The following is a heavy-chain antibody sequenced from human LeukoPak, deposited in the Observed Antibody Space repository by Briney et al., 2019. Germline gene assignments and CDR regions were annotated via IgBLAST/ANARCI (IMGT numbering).Heavy chain of an antibody. CDR2: IDTDGSGT. CDR1: GFTFSNYW. V-gene: IGHV3-74*01. Sequence: GGSLRLSGEASGFTFSNYWMHWVRQVPGKGLVWVARIDTDGSGTSYADSVKGRFTISRDNAKNTRYLQMNSLRAEDTAVYYCAKGGPGVDYWGQGTLVTVSS. J-gene: IGHJ4*02. CDR3: AKGGPGVDY.